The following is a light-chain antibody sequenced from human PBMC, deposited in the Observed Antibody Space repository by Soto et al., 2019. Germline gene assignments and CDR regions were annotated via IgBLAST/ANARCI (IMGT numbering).Light chain of an antibody. Sequence: EIVMTQSPATLSVSPGERATLSCRASQSVNSNLAWYQQKPGQAPRLVIYGASTRATGIPARFSGSGSGTEFTLTISSLQSEDFAVYYCQQYKNFWTFGQGTKVVIK. J-gene: IGKJ1*01. CDR2: GAS. CDR1: QSVNSN. CDR3: QQYKNFWT. V-gene: IGKV3-15*01.